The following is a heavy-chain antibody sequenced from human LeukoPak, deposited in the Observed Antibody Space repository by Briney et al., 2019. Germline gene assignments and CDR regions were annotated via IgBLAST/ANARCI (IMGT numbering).Heavy chain of an antibody. CDR3: ARGFNIAAGLDP. D-gene: IGHD6-13*01. J-gene: IGHJ5*02. Sequence: ASVTVSCKASGYTFTSYDINWVRQATGQGLEWMGWMNPNSGNTGYAQKFQGRVTITRNTSISTAYMELSSLRSEDTAVYYCARGFNIAAGLDPWGQGTLVTVSS. CDR1: GYTFTSYD. CDR2: MNPNSGNT. V-gene: IGHV1-8*03.